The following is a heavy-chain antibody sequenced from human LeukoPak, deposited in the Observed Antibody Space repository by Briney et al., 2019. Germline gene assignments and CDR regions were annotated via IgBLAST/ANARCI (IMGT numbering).Heavy chain of an antibody. CDR1: GVSISSGDFY. Sequence: SSETLPLTCTVSGVSISSGDFYWSWIRQPPGKGLEWIGYIYYSGSTYSNPSLKSRLTISVDTPKNQFSLKLTSVTAADTAVYYCARGEYFYGSGNYYRFDYWGQGTLVTVSS. D-gene: IGHD3-10*01. CDR2: IYYSGST. V-gene: IGHV4-30-4*01. CDR3: ARGEYFYGSGNYYRFDY. J-gene: IGHJ4*02.